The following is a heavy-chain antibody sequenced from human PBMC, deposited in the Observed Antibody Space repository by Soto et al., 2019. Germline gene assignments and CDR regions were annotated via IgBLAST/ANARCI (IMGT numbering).Heavy chain of an antibody. CDR3: ARLTYYDFLLYPYFDY. D-gene: IGHD3-3*01. V-gene: IGHV4-59*08. Sequence: SETLSLTCTVSGGSISSYYWSWIRQPPGKGLEWIGYIYYSGSTNYNPSLKSRVTISVDTSKNQFSLKLSSVTAADTAVYYCARLTYYDFLLYPYFDYWGPGTLVTVSS. J-gene: IGHJ4*02. CDR1: GGSISSYY. CDR2: IYYSGST.